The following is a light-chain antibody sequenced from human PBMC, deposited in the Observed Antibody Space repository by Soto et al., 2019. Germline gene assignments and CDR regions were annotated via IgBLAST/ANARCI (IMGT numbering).Light chain of an antibody. CDR1: QNLGTLY. V-gene: IGKV3-20*01. CDR2: SAS. CDR3: QQYAGSPRT. J-gene: IGKJ1*01. Sequence: EIVLTQSPGTLSLSPGERGTLSCRASQNLGTLYLAWFQQKSGQAPRLLIYSASRRATGIPDRFTGSGSGTDFTLTINRVEPEDFAVYFCQQYAGSPRTFGQVNKVDIK.